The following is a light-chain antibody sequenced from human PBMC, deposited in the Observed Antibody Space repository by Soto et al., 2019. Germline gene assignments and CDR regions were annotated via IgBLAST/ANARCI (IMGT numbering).Light chain of an antibody. J-gene: IGKJ5*01. V-gene: IGKV1-9*01. CDR2: AAY. CDR1: QGISSY. Sequence: DIQLTQSPSFLSASVGDRVTITCRASQGISSYLAWYQQKPGKAPKLLNYAAYTLQSGVQSRFSGSGSGTEFTLTISSLQAEDFATYYCQQLNIYPPFGQGTRLEIK. CDR3: QQLNIYPP.